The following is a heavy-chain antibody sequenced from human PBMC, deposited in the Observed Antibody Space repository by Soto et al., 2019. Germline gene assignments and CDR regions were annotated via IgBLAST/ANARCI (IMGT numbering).Heavy chain of an antibody. CDR1: GFTFSCYG. CDR2: IWYDGSNK. J-gene: IGHJ6*02. Sequence: GGSLRLSCAASGFTFSCYGMHWVRQAPGKGLERVAVIWYDGSNKYYADSVKGRFTISRDNSKNTLYLQMNSLRAEDTAVYYCARDGMGTIVGGMDVWGQGTTITVSS. CDR3: ARDGMGTIVGGMDV. V-gene: IGHV3-33*01. D-gene: IGHD7-27*01.